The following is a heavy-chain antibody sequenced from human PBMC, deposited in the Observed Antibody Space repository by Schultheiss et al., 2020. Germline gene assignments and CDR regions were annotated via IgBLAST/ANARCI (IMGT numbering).Heavy chain of an antibody. CDR2: IYYSGST. CDR1: GGSISSGGYY. CDR3: AREIKPRAAQNPIGWFDP. J-gene: IGHJ5*02. Sequence: SQTLSLTCTVSGGSISSGGYYWSWIRQHPGKGLEWIGYIYYSGSTYYNPSLKSRVTISVDTSKNQFSLKLSSVTAADTAVYYCAREIKPRAAQNPIGWFDPWGQGTLVTVSS. V-gene: IGHV4-31*03. D-gene: IGHD2-15*01.